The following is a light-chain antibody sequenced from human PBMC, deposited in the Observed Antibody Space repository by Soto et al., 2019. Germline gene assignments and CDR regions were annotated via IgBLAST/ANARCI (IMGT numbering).Light chain of an antibody. CDR2: GAS. J-gene: IGKJ4*01. CDR3: QQYKHWPLT. V-gene: IGKV3-15*01. Sequence: EIVMTQSPATQSVSPGERTTLSCRASQSVSSNFAWYQQNPGQAPRLLIYGASTRATGIPARFSGSGSGTEFPLTISRLQSEDVAVYYCQQYKHWPLTFGGGTKVEIK. CDR1: QSVSSN.